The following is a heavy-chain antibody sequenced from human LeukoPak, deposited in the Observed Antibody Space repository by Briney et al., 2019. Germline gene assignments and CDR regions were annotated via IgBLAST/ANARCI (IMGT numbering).Heavy chain of an antibody. V-gene: IGHV3-23*01. CDR3: ARGTPTTRDFDY. D-gene: IGHD4-11*01. CDR2: INGRGGST. J-gene: IGHJ4*02. Sequence: HPGGSLRLSCAASGFTFSNYAMSWVRQAPGKGLEWVSSINGRGGSTYYADSVKGRFTISRDNSKNTLYLQMKSLRAEDTAVYHCARGTPTTRDFDYWGQGTLVTVSS. CDR1: GFTFSNYA.